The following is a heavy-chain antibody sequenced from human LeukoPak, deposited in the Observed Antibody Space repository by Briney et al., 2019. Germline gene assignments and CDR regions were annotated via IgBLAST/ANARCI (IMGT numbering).Heavy chain of an antibody. J-gene: IGHJ3*02. V-gene: IGHV3-21*01. CDR2: ISTSSIYI. CDR3: ARGHGVVAASDDAFDI. D-gene: IGHD2-2*01. CDR1: GFTFSSYS. Sequence: GGSLRLSCAASGFTFSSYSMNWVRQAPGKGLEWVSSISTSSIYIYYADSMKGRFTISRDNAKKSLYLQMNSLRAEDTAVYYCARGHGVVAASDDAFDIWGQGTMVTVSS.